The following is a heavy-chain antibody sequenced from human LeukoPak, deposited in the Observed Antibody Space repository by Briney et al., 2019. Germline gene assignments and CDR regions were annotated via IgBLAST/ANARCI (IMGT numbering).Heavy chain of an antibody. CDR1: GFTFSSYA. CDR2: ISGSGGST. V-gene: IGHV3-23*01. Sequence: GGSLRLSXAASGFTFSSYAMSWVRQTPGKGLEWVSAISGSGGSTYYADSVKGRFTISRDNSKNTLYLQMNSLRAEDTAVYYCAKKAVSSTSPFDYWGQGTLATVSS. D-gene: IGHD2-2*01. CDR3: AKKAVSSTSPFDY. J-gene: IGHJ4*02.